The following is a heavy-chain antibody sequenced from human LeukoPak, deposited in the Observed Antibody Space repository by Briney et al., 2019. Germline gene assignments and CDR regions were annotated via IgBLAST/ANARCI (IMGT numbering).Heavy chain of an antibody. V-gene: IGHV1-18*01. J-gene: IGHJ4*02. Sequence: ASVKVSCKAPGYTFTSYGISWVRQAPGQALEWMGWISAYNGNTNYAQKLQGRVTMTTDTSTSTAYMELRSLRSDDTAVYYCARDRIAARPDVFDYWGQGTLVTVSS. CDR2: ISAYNGNT. CDR3: ARDRIAARPDVFDY. CDR1: GYTFTSYG. D-gene: IGHD6-6*01.